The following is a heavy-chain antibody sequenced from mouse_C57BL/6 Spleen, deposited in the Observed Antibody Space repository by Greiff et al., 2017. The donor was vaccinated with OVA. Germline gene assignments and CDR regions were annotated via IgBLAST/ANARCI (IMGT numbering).Heavy chain of an antibody. J-gene: IGHJ1*03. D-gene: IGHD1-1*01. V-gene: IGHV1-61*01. CDR1: GYTFPSYW. CDR2: IYPSDSET. CDR3: ARGGYGSSYGYFDV. Sequence: QLQQPGAELVRPGSSVKLSCKASGYTFPSYWMDWVKQRPGQGLEWIGNIYPSDSETHYNQKFKDKATLTVDKSSSTAYMQLSSLTSEDSAVYYCARGGYGSSYGYFDVWGTGTTVTVSS.